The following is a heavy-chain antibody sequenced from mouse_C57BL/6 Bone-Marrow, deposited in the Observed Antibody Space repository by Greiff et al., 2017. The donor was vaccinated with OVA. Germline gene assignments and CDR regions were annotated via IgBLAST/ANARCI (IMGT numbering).Heavy chain of an antibody. CDR2: INPSSGYT. CDR3: DWGGSSRRHYFDY. D-gene: IGHD1-1*01. V-gene: IGHV1-7*01. J-gene: IGHJ2*01. CDR1: GYTFTSYW. Sequence: QVQLQQSGAELVKPGASVKLSCKASGYTFTSYWMHWVKQRPGQGLEWIGYINPSSGYTNYNQKFKDKATLTADKSSSTAYMQLSSLTSEDSAVYYGDWGGSSRRHYFDYWGQGTTLTVSA.